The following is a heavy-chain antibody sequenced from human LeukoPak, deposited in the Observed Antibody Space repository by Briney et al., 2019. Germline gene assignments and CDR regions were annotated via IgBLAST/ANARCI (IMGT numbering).Heavy chain of an antibody. J-gene: IGHJ5*02. CDR2: INPNSGGT. Sequence: ASVKVSCKASGYTFTSYYMHWVRQAPGQGLEWMGWINPNSGGTNYAQKFQGRVTMTRDTSISTAYMELSRLRSDDTAVYYCARGTYASDILTGYGFDPWGQGTLVTVSS. D-gene: IGHD3-9*01. CDR1: GYTFTSYY. V-gene: IGHV1-2*02. CDR3: ARGTYASDILTGYGFDP.